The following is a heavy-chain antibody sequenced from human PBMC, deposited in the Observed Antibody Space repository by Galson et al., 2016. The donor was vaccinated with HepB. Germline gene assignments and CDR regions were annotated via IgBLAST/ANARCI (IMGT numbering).Heavy chain of an antibody. V-gene: IGHV4-31*03. Sequence: TLSLTCTVSVGSMRDGLSFWTWIRHHPGQGLEWVGSIHNSGRTHYNPSLESRVSLSEDTSKKQVSLKLTSVTAADTAVYYCGRGGDAHKLGKYWGRGTLVTVSS. CDR2: IHNSGRT. J-gene: IGHJ4*02. CDR3: GRGGDAHKLGKY. D-gene: IGHD5-24*01. CDR1: VGSMRDGLSF.